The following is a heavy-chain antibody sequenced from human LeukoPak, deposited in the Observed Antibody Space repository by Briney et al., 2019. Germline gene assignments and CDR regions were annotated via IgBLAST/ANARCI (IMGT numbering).Heavy chain of an antibody. CDR3: AGSGWQVYLDY. V-gene: IGHV3-7*01. CDR1: GFTFTTFW. CDR2: IKQDGSER. J-gene: IGHJ4*02. Sequence: PPGGSLRLSCAASGFTFTTFWMSWVRQAPGKGLEWVANIKQDGSERYYVDSVKGRFTISRDNAKNSLYLQMNSLRAEDTGVYYCAGSGWQVYLDYWGQGALVTVSS. D-gene: IGHD6-19*01.